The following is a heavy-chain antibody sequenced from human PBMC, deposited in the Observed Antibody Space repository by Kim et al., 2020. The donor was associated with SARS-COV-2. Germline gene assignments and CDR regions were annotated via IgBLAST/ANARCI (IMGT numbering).Heavy chain of an antibody. Sequence: GGSLRLSCAASGFTFSSYGMHWVRQAPGKGLEWVAVIWYDGSNKYYADSVKGRFTISRDNSKNTLYLQMNSLRAEDTAVYYCARVSVRGIAVAGTPPHYWGQGTLVTVSS. CDR1: GFTFSSYG. V-gene: IGHV3-33*01. CDR3: ARVSVRGIAVAGTPPHY. J-gene: IGHJ4*02. CDR2: IWYDGSNK. D-gene: IGHD6-19*01.